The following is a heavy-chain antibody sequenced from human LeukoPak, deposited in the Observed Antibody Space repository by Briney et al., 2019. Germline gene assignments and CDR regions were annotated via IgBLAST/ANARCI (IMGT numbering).Heavy chain of an antibody. D-gene: IGHD6-19*01. CDR1: GLTFNHYW. Sequence: GGSLRLSCVASGLTFNHYWMHWVRQAPGKGLVWVSRIRTDGLETSYADSVKGRFTVSRDNAKNILYLQMNSLRAEDTAVYYCARDGCGWCQNFDYWAREPWSPSPQ. V-gene: IGHV3-74*01. J-gene: IGHJ4*02. CDR2: IRTDGLET. CDR3: ARDGCGWCQNFDY.